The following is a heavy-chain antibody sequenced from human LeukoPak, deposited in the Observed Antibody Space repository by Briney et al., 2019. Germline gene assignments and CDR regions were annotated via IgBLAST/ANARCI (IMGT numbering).Heavy chain of an antibody. CDR3: ARVRSFCSSTSCHPSYYFDY. Sequence: ASVKVSCKASGYTFTGYYMHWVRQAPGQGLEWMGWINPNSGGTNYAQKFQGRVTMTRDTSISTAYMELSRLRSDDTAVYYCARVRSFCSSTSCHPSYYFDYWGQGTLVTVSS. CDR2: INPNSGGT. D-gene: IGHD2-2*01. J-gene: IGHJ4*02. V-gene: IGHV1-2*02. CDR1: GYTFTGYY.